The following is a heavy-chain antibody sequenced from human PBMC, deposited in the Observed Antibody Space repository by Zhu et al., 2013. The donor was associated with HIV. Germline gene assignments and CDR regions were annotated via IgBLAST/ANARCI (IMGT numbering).Heavy chain of an antibody. CDR2: IIPIFGTA. V-gene: IGHV1-69*01. D-gene: IGHD2-15*01. Sequence: QVQLVQSGAEVKKPGSSVKVSCKASVGNFRGFSLCWVRQTPGQGLEWMGGIIPIFGTANYAQKFQGRVTITADESTSTAYMELSSLRSEDTAVYYCARVLGQYCSGGSCYSVNWFDPWGQGTLVTVSS. CDR3: ARVLGQYCSGGSCYSVNWFDP. J-gene: IGHJ5*02. CDR1: VGNFRGFS.